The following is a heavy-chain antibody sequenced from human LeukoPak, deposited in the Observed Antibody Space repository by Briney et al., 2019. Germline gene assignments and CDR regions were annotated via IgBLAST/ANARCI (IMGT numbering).Heavy chain of an antibody. J-gene: IGHJ4*02. V-gene: IGHV1-58*02. CDR3: AADPGYDSSGYQFDY. D-gene: IGHD3-22*01. Sequence: SVKVSCKASGFTFTSSAMQWVRQARGQRLEWIGWIVVGSGNTNYAQKFQERVTITRDMSTSTAYTELSSLRSEDTAVYYCAADPGYDSSGYQFDYWGQGTLVTVSS. CDR2: IVVGSGNT. CDR1: GFTFTSSA.